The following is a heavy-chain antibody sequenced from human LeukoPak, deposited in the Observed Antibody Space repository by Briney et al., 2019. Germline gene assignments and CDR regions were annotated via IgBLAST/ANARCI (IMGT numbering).Heavy chain of an antibody. CDR3: ATPDNWNDRYFQH. CDR1: GFTVSSNY. V-gene: IGHV3-66*01. D-gene: IGHD1-1*01. Sequence: PGGSLRLSCAASGFTVSSNYMSWVRQAPGKGLEWVSLIYSGGYTYYAESVKGRFTISRDSSKNTLYLQMNSLRAEDTAVYYCATPDNWNDRYFQHWGQGTLVTVSS. J-gene: IGHJ1*01. CDR2: IYSGGYT.